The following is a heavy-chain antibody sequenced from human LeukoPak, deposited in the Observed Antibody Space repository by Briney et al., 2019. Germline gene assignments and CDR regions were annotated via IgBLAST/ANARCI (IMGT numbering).Heavy chain of an antibody. CDR1: GYTFISYG. Sequence: ASVKVSCKASGYTFISYGITWVRQAPGQGLEWLGWISAYNGNIDYAQKLQGRVTLTTDTSTSTAYMEVRSLRSDDTAVYYCASMRGYYPSYYFDYWGQGTLVTVSS. D-gene: IGHD3-3*01. J-gene: IGHJ4*02. V-gene: IGHV1-18*01. CDR3: ASMRGYYPSYYFDY. CDR2: ISAYNGNI.